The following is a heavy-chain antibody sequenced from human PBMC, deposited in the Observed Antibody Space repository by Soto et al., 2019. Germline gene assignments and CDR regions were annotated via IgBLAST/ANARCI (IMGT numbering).Heavy chain of an antibody. D-gene: IGHD6-13*01. Sequence: ASVKVSCKVSGYTLTELSMHWVRQAPGKGLEWMGGFDPEDGETIYAQKFQGRVTMTEDTSTDTAYMELSSLRSEDTAVYYCATGIAAAGIEYYYYYMDVWGKGTTVTVSS. CDR3: ATGIAAAGIEYYYYYMDV. V-gene: IGHV1-24*01. CDR1: GYTLTELS. J-gene: IGHJ6*03. CDR2: FDPEDGET.